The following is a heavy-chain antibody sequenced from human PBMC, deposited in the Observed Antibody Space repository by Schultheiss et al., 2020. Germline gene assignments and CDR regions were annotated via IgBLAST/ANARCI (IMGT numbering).Heavy chain of an antibody. CDR3: ARGGWPNYFDY. D-gene: IGHD6-19*01. V-gene: IGHV4-59*11. CDR2: IYYSGST. CDR1: GGSFSSHY. J-gene: IGHJ4*02. Sequence: SETLSLTCAVYGGSFSSHYWSWIRQPAGKGLEWIGYIYYSGSTNYNPSLKSRVTISVDTSKNQFSLKLSSVTAADTAVYYCARGGWPNYFDYWGQGTLVTGSS.